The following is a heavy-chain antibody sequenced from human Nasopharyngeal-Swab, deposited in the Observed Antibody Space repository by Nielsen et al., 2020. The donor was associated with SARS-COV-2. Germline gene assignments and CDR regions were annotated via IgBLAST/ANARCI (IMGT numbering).Heavy chain of an antibody. Sequence: TLSLPPTVSCGSITSGGYYWSRIRQHPGKGLEWIGYIYYSGSTYYNPSLKSRVTISVDTSKNQFSLKLSSVTAADTAVYYCARATSDILTGYSSTFDYWGQGTLVTVS. D-gene: IGHD3-9*01. CDR1: CGSITSGGYY. CDR3: ARATSDILTGYSSTFDY. J-gene: IGHJ4*02. CDR2: IYYSGST. V-gene: IGHV4-31*03.